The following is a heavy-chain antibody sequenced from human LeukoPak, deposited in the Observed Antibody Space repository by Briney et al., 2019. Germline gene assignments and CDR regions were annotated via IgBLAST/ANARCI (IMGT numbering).Heavy chain of an antibody. V-gene: IGHV3-23*01. CDR3: ARERPEEMATITPPDDY. J-gene: IGHJ4*02. CDR2: ITGSGGST. CDR1: GFTFSSNA. Sequence: PGGSLRLSCAASGFTFSSNAMTWVRQAPGKGLGWVSAITGSGGSTYYADSVKGRFTISRDNAKNSLYLQMNSLRAEDTAVYYCARERPEEMATITPPDDYWGQGTLVTVSS. D-gene: IGHD5-24*01.